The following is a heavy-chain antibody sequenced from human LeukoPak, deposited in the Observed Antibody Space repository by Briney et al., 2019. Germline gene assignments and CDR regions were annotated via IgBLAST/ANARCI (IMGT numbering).Heavy chain of an antibody. CDR1: GGTFSSYA. Sequence: SVKVSCKASGGTFSSYAISWVRQAPGQGLEWMGGIIPIFGTANYARKFQGRVTITTDESTSTAYMELSSLRSEDTAVYYCAREGGYCTNGVCYTGWFDPWGQGTLVTVSS. CDR2: IIPIFGTA. D-gene: IGHD2-8*01. CDR3: AREGGYCTNGVCYTGWFDP. J-gene: IGHJ5*02. V-gene: IGHV1-69*05.